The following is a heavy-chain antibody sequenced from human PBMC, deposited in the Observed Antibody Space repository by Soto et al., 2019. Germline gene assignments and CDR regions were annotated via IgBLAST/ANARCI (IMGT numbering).Heavy chain of an antibody. CDR3: ARSSSWRYYFDY. D-gene: IGHD6-13*01. J-gene: IGHJ4*02. Sequence: LRLSCAASGFTVSSNYMSWVRQAPGKGLEWVSVIYSGGSTYYADSVKGRFTIPRDDSKNTLYLQMNSLRAEDTAVYYCARSSSWRYYFDYWGQGTLVTVSS. V-gene: IGHV3-53*01. CDR1: GFTVSSNY. CDR2: IYSGGST.